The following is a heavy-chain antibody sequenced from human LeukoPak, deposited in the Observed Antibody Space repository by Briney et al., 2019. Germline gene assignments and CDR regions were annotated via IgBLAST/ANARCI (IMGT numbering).Heavy chain of an antibody. CDR1: GFTFSSYA. J-gene: IGHJ4*02. D-gene: IGHD2-2*01. CDR2: ISGSGGST. V-gene: IGHV3-23*01. Sequence: GGSLRLSCAASGFTFSSYAMSWVRQAPGKGLEWVSAISGSGGSTYYADSVKGRFTISRDNSKNTLYLQMNSLRAEDTAVHYCAKGREGIVVVPAATVFDYWGQGTLVTVSS. CDR3: AKGREGIVVVPAATVFDY.